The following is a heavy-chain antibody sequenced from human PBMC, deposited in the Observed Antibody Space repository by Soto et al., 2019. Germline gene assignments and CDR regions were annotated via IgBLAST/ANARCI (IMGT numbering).Heavy chain of an antibody. D-gene: IGHD3-10*01. CDR2: INHSGST. CDR3: ARAMVRGVTTVDY. Sequence: PSETLSLTCAVYGGSFSGYYWSWIRQPPGKGLEWIGEINHSGSTNYNPSLKSRVTISVDTSKNQFSLKLSSVTAADTAVYYCARAMVRGVTTVDYWGQGTLVTVSS. CDR1: GGSFSGYY. J-gene: IGHJ4*02. V-gene: IGHV4-34*01.